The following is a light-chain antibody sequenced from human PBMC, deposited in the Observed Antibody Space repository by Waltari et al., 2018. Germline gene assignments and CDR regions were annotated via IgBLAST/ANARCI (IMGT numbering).Light chain of an antibody. CDR1: QDISKY. V-gene: IGKV1-9*01. J-gene: IGKJ3*01. CDR3: QQFESYPRT. CDR2: AAS. Sequence: DILLTQSPFSLSASVGDRISITCRASQDISKYLAWLQQKPGKAPKVLIYAASSLQSGVPARFSGSGSGAEFTLTISSLQPEDFATYYCQQFESYPRTFGPGTAVDIK.